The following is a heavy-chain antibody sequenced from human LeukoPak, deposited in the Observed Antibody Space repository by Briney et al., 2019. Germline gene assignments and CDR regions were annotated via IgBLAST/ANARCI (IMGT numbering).Heavy chain of an antibody. Sequence: PSETLSLTCAVYGGSFSGYYWSWIRQPPGKGLEWIGEINHSGSTNYNPSLKSRVTISVDTSKNQFSLKLSSVTAADTAVYYCARRYVEMATIPYYYYMDVWGKGTTVTISS. CDR1: GGSFSGYY. J-gene: IGHJ6*03. CDR3: ARRYVEMATIPYYYYMDV. CDR2: INHSGST. D-gene: IGHD5-24*01. V-gene: IGHV4-34*01.